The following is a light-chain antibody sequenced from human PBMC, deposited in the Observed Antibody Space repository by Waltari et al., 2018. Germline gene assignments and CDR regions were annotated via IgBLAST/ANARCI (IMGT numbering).Light chain of an antibody. V-gene: IGLV2-14*01. CDR2: EVT. J-gene: IGLJ2*01. Sequence: QSALTQPASVSGSPGQSITISCTGTTRDVGRYNYVSWYQCHPGKAPELSIYEVTNRSSGVSDRFSGSKSGNTASLSISGLQPEDEADYYCSSYTSIKTPYVVFGGGTKVTVL. CDR1: TRDVGRYNY. CDR3: SSYTSIKTPYVV.